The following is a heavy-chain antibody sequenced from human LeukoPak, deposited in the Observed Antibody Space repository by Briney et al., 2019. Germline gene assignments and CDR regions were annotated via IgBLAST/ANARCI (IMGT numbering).Heavy chain of an antibody. V-gene: IGHV4-4*02. CDR2: MYLSGTT. Sequence: KSSETLSLTCTVSGDSINSLDLWSWVRQPPGKGLEWIGEMYLSGTTHSNPSVKSRVTISIGKSKNQFFLNLSSVTVADTAVYYCAGLVGRYSSGLYYYYFDYWGQGTLVTVSS. D-gene: IGHD3-22*01. J-gene: IGHJ4*02. CDR3: AGLVGRYSSGLYYYYFDY. CDR1: GDSINSLDL.